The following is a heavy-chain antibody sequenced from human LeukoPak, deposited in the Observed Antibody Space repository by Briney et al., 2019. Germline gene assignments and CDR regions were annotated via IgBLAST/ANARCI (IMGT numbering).Heavy chain of an antibody. CDR3: ASNHYYDSSGYPRPSDY. CDR1: GFTFSSYS. J-gene: IGHJ4*02. Sequence: GGSLRLSCAASGFTFSSYSMNWVRQAPGKGLEWVSSISSSSYIYYADSVKGRFTISRDNAKNSLYLQMNSLRAEDTAVYYCASNHYYDSSGYPRPSDYWGQGTLVTVSS. V-gene: IGHV3-21*01. D-gene: IGHD3-22*01. CDR2: ISSSSYI.